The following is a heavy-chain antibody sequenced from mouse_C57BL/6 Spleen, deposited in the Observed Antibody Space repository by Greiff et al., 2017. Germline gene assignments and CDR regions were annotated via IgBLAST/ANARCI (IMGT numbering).Heavy chain of an antibody. CDR3: ARGVYYYGSSYYFEV. J-gene: IGHJ1*03. CDR2: IYPGDGDT. CDR1: GYAFTSSW. Sequence: VQLQQSGPELVKPGASVKISCKASGYAFTSSWMNWVKQRPGKGLEWIGRIYPGDGDTNYNGKFKGKDTLTADKSSSTAYMQLSSLTSEDSEVYDCARGVYYYGSSYYFEVWGTGTTVTVAS. D-gene: IGHD1-1*01. V-gene: IGHV1-82*01.